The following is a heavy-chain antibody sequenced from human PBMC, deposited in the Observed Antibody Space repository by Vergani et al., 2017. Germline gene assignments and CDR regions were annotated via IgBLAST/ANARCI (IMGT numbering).Heavy chain of an antibody. D-gene: IGHD3-16*02. Sequence: EVQLLESGGGLVQPGGSLRLSCAASGFTFSSYAMSWVRQAPGKGLEWVSAISGSGGSTYYADSVKGRFTISRDNSKNTLYLQMNRLRAVDTAVYYCARGGITFGRVIVIRRPFDYWGQGTLVTVSS. CDR2: ISGSGGST. CDR1: GFTFSSYA. CDR3: ARGGITFGRVIVIRRPFDY. J-gene: IGHJ4*02. V-gene: IGHV3-23*01.